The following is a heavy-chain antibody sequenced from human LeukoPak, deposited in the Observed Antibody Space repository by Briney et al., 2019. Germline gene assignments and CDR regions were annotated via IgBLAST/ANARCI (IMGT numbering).Heavy chain of an antibody. CDR1: GFTFPTFW. CDR3: ARMQMDTGYRPFDI. J-gene: IGHJ3*02. V-gene: IGHV3-7*01. D-gene: IGHD5-24*01. CDR2: IKEDGSEK. Sequence: PGGSLRLSCAASGFTFPTFWMAWVRQAPGKGLEWVAKIKEDGSEKDYVDSVKGRFTIYRDNAKNSLHLQMNYLRAEDTAVYCCARMQMDTGYRPFDIWGQGTMVAVSS.